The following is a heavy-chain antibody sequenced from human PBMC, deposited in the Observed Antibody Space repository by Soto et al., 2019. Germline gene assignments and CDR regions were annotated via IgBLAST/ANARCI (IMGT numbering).Heavy chain of an antibody. J-gene: IGHJ6*02. V-gene: IGHV1-8*01. Sequence: QVQLVQSGAEVKKPGPSVKVSCKASGYTFTSYDINWVRQATGQGLEWMGWMNPNSGNTGYAQKFPGRVIMTRNTSISTAYLELSSLRSEDTAVYYCARETTSYGMVVWGQGTTVTVSS. D-gene: IGHD1-1*01. CDR3: ARETTSYGMVV. CDR1: GYTFTSYD. CDR2: MNPNSGNT.